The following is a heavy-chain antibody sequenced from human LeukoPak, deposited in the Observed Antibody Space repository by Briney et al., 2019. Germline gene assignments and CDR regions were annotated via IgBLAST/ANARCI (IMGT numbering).Heavy chain of an antibody. CDR1: GGSISSGSYY. CDR2: IYTSGST. V-gene: IGHV4-61*02. CDR3: ATTPYYYDSPDY. Sequence: SETLSLTCTVSGGSISSGSYYWSWIRQPAGKGLEWIGRIYTSGSTNYNPSLKSRVTISVDTSKNQFSLKLSSVTAADTAVYYCATTPYYYDSPDYWGQGTLVTVSS. J-gene: IGHJ4*02. D-gene: IGHD3-22*01.